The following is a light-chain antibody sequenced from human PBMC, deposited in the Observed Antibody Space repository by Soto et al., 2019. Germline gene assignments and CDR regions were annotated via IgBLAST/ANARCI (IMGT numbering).Light chain of an antibody. Sequence: EIVLTQSPATLSLSPGERATLSCGASQTVSSRYLAWYQQRPGLAPRLLIYDASTRATGIPDRFSGSGSGTHFTLTISRLEPEDFAVYYCQQYGSSTPYTFGQGTKLEI. J-gene: IGKJ2*01. V-gene: IGKV3D-20*01. CDR3: QQYGSSTPYT. CDR1: QTVSSRY. CDR2: DAS.